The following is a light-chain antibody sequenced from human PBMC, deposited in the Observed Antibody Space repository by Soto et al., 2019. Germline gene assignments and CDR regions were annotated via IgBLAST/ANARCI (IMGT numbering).Light chain of an antibody. Sequence: QSVLTQPPSASGTPGQRVTISCSGSSSNIGSNYVYWYQQVPGAAPKLLIYENNQRPSAVPDRFSASKSGTSASLAISGLRSEDETDYYCAAWDDSLRGVVLGRGTKLTVL. J-gene: IGLJ2*01. V-gene: IGLV1-47*01. CDR2: ENN. CDR3: AAWDDSLRGVV. CDR1: SSNIGSNY.